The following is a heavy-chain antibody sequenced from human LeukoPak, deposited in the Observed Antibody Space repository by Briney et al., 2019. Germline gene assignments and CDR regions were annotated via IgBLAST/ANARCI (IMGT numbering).Heavy chain of an antibody. D-gene: IGHD5-24*01. J-gene: IGHJ5*02. CDR1: GGSMISSSHY. CDR3: ASTVGWLQFGLAIYH. CDR2: IYYSGSI. Sequence: PETLSLTCTVSGGSMISSSHYWGWIRQPPGKGLEWIGSIYYSGSIYHNPSLKSRVTIPIDTSKSQFSLRLSSVTAADTAVYYCASTVGWLQFGLAIYHWGQGTLVTVSS. V-gene: IGHV4-39*07.